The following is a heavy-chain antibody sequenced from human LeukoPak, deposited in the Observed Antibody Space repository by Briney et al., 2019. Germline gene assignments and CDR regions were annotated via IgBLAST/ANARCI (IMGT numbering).Heavy chain of an antibody. CDR1: GFTFRTYA. J-gene: IGHJ4*02. CDR3: AKGHIVVVTAPFDY. CDR2: ISGSGGST. V-gene: IGHV3-23*01. Sequence: GGSLRLSCAASGFTFRTYAMSWVRQAPGKGLEWVSAISGSGGSTYYADSVKGRFTISRDNSKNTLYLQMNSLRAEDTAVYYCAKGHIVVVTAPFDYWGQGTLVTVSS. D-gene: IGHD2-21*02.